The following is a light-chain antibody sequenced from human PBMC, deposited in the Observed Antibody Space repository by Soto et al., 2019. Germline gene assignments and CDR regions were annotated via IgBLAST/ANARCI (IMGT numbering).Light chain of an antibody. CDR3: QVWDITTDHYV. CDR2: YDS. Sequence: SYELTQPPSVSVAPEKTARLTCGGDNIGSKRVHWYRQKPGQAPVLVIYYDSDRPSGIPERFSGYNSGNTATLTINRGEAGDGADYYCQVWDITTDHYVFGTGTQLTVL. V-gene: IGLV3-21*04. J-gene: IGLJ1*01. CDR1: NIGSKR.